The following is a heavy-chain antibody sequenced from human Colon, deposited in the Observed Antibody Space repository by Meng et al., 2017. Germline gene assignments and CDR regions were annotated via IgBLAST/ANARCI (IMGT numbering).Heavy chain of an antibody. Sequence: HVHLVQSGAELNKPGASVKVSCQASGYSFTSYGMHWLRQAPGQRPECMGWIYTADGNRRYSQRFQDRLTITSDTFARTAYMELSSLRSEDTAVYFCARDERGGPYYFDYWGQGTLVTVSS. CDR2: IYTADGNR. V-gene: IGHV1-3*04. CDR3: ARDERGGPYYFDY. J-gene: IGHJ4*02. CDR1: GYSFTSYG.